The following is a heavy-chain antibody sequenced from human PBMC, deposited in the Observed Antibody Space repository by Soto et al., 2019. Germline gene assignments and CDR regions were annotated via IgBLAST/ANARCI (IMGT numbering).Heavy chain of an antibody. CDR2: IIPIFGTA. CDR1: GGTFSSYA. J-gene: IGHJ5*02. Sequence: GASVKVSCKASGGTFSSYAVSWVRQAPGQGLEWMGGIIPIFGTANYAQKFQGRVTITADESTSTAYMELSSLRSEDTAVYYCARDPVEMATIPWFDPWGQGTLVTVSS. D-gene: IGHD5-12*01. V-gene: IGHV1-69*13. CDR3: ARDPVEMATIPWFDP.